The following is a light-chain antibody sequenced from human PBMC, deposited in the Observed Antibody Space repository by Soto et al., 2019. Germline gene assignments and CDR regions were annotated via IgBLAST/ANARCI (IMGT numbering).Light chain of an antibody. V-gene: IGLV1-44*01. CDR1: SSNIGSNT. CDR3: PAWDDSLNGQVV. CDR2: SNN. Sequence: QSVLTQPPSASGTPGQRVTISCSGSSSNIGSNTVNWYQQLPGTAPKLLIYSNNQRPSGVPDRLSGSKSGTSASLAISGLQSEDEADYYCPAWDDSLNGQVVFGGGTEVTVL. J-gene: IGLJ2*01.